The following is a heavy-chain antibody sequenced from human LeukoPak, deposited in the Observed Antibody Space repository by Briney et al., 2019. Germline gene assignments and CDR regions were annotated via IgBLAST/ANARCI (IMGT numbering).Heavy chain of an antibody. CDR2: ISASGGEK. D-gene: IGHD2-21*01. CDR1: GFTFSSHG. J-gene: IGHJ4*02. Sequence: PGGSLRLSCAASGFTFSSHGMSWVRQTPERGLERVSSISASGGEKFYADSVRGRFTISRDNSKNTLYLQMYSLRPEDTAIYYCAKIGVIGLWYFDYWGQGSLVTVSS. CDR3: AKIGVIGLWYFDY. V-gene: IGHV3-23*01.